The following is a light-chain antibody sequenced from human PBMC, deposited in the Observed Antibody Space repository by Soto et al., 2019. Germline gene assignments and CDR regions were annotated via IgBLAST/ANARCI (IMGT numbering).Light chain of an antibody. CDR1: SSDVGSSNG. CDR2: DVS. Sequence: QSALTQPPSVSGSPGQSVAISCTGTSSDVGSSNGVSWYQQPPGTAPKLMIYDVSNRPSEVPDRFSGSKSGNTASLTISGLQAEDEADYYCSSYTSSSTYVFGTGTKLTVL. V-gene: IGLV2-18*02. J-gene: IGLJ1*01. CDR3: SSYTSSSTYV.